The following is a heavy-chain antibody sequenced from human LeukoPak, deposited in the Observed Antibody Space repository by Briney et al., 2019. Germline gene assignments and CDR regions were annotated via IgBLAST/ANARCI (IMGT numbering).Heavy chain of an antibody. D-gene: IGHD3-3*01. V-gene: IGHV3-15*01. CDR3: TTDQWPGLRFLEWLLNYYYYMDV. CDR1: GFTFSNAW. Sequence: GGSLRLSCAASGFTFSNAWMSWVRQAPGKGLEWVGRIKSKTDGGTTDYAAPVKGRFTISRDDSKNTLYLQMNRLKTEDTAVYYCTTDQWPGLRFLEWLLNYYYYMDVWGKGTTVTVSS. CDR2: IKSKTDGGTT. J-gene: IGHJ6*03.